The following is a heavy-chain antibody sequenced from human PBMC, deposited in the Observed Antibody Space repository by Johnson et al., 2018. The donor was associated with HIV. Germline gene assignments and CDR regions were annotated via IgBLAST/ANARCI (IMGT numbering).Heavy chain of an antibody. V-gene: IGHV3-30-3*01. J-gene: IGHJ3*02. D-gene: IGHD3-10*01. CDR2: ISYDESNK. CDR1: GFTFSSYA. CDR3: ARDRVENYYDAFDI. Sequence: QVQLVESGGGLVQPGGSLRLSCAASGFTFSSYAMHWVRQAPGKGLEWVAVISYDESNKYYADSVKGRFTISRDNSKNTLFLHMNSLRAEDTAVYYCARDRVENYYDAFDIWGQGTMVTVSS.